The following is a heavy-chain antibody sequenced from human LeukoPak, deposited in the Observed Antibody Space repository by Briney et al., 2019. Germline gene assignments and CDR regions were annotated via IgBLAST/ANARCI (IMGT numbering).Heavy chain of an antibody. CDR3: ARDNRVRGVKNGMDV. V-gene: IGHV4-59*01. CDR2: IYYSGST. J-gene: IGHJ6*04. Sequence: PSETLSLTCTVSGGSISSYYWSWIRQPPGTGLERSGYIYYSGSTNYNPSLKSRVTISVDTSKNQFSLKLSSVTAADTAVYYCARDNRVRGVKNGMDVWGKGTTVTVSS. CDR1: GGSISSYY. D-gene: IGHD3-10*01.